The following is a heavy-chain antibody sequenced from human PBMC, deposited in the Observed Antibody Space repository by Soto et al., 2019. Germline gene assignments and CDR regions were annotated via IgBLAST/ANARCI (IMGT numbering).Heavy chain of an antibody. CDR1: GGSISSGDYY. CDR3: ARDGGYCSSTSCYKGIDY. J-gene: IGHJ4*02. V-gene: IGHV4-30-4*01. D-gene: IGHD2-2*02. CDR2: IYYSGST. Sequence: SETLSLTSTVSGGSISSGDYYWSWIRQPSGKGLEWIGYIYYSGSTYYNPSLKSRVTISVDTSKNQFSLKLSSVTAADTAVYYCARDGGYCSSTSCYKGIDYWGQGTLVTVSS.